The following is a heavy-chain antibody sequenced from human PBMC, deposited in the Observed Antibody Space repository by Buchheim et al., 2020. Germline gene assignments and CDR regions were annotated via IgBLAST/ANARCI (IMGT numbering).Heavy chain of an antibody. CDR1: GYTFTSYY. CDR3: ARDFYVSGSYSY. CDR2: INPTDGGI. Sequence: QVQLVQSGAEVKKPGASVKVSCKASGYTFTSYYIYWIRQARGQGPEWMGVINPTDGGITYAQSFQGRVTMTRETSTNTVYMELSSLTSEDTATYYCARDFYVSGSYSYWGQGTL. D-gene: IGHD3-10*01. J-gene: IGHJ4*02. V-gene: IGHV1-46*01.